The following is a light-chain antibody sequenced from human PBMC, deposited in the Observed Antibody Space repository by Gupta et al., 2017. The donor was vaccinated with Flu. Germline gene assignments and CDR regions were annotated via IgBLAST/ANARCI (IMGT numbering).Light chain of an antibody. Sequence: VTISCSGSSSNIGSNYVYWYQQLPGTAPKLLIYRNNQRPSGVPDRFSGSKSGTSASLAISGLRSEDEADYYCAAWDDSLSGPWVFGGGTKLTVL. CDR2: RNN. CDR3: AAWDDSLSGPWV. V-gene: IGLV1-47*01. J-gene: IGLJ3*02. CDR1: SSNIGSNY.